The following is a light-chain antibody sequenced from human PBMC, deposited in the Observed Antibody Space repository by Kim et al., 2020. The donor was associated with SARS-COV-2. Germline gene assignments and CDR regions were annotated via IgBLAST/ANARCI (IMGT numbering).Light chain of an antibody. CDR2: GAS. V-gene: IGKV3-20*01. CDR1: QRVSSSY. CDR3: QQYDMSPLT. Sequence: PGERASPPCRARQRVSSSYLAWYQQKPGQAPRLLIYGASSRATGIPDRFSGSESGTDFTLTISRLEPEDFAVYYCQQYDMSPLTFGGGTKVDIK. J-gene: IGKJ4*01.